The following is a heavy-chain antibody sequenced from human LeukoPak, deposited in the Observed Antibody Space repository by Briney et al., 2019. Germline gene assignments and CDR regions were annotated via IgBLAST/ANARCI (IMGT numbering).Heavy chain of an antibody. D-gene: IGHD5-18*01. CDR3: ARHDTAMVIDY. Sequence: TSETLSLTCTVSGGSISSSYYWGWIRQPPGKGLEWIGRISYSGSTYYNPSFKSRVTISVDKSKNQFSLKLSSVTAADTAVFYCARHDTAMVIDYWGQGTLVTVSS. J-gene: IGHJ4*02. CDR2: ISYSGST. CDR1: GGSISSSYY. V-gene: IGHV4-39*01.